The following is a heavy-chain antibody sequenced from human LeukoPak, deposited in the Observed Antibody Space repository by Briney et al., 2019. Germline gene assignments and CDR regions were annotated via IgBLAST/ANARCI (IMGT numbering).Heavy chain of an antibody. Sequence: ASVKVSCKASGGTFSSYAISWVRQAPGQGLEWMGRIIPILGIANYAQKFQGRVTITADKSTSAAYMELSSLRSDDAAVYYCARDLGWTGTFWFFDLWGRGTLVTVSS. D-gene: IGHD7-27*01. CDR2: IIPILGIA. V-gene: IGHV1-69*04. CDR1: GGTFSSYA. CDR3: ARDLGWTGTFWFFDL. J-gene: IGHJ2*01.